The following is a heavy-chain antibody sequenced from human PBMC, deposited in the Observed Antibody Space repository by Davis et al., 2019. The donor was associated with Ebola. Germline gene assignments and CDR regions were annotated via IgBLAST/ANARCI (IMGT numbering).Heavy chain of an antibody. CDR3: ASLRRTITGMDDGFDI. CDR1: GNSFTSHW. D-gene: IGHD2-8*02. V-gene: IGHV5-51*01. Sequence: GESLKISCKASGNSFTSHWIGWVRQMPGKGLEWMGIIYTGDSDTRYSPSFRGQVIISADKSIKTAFLQWSSLKASYSVRYYCASLRRTITGMDDGFDIWGEGTMVTVSS. J-gene: IGHJ3*02. CDR2: IYTGDSDT.